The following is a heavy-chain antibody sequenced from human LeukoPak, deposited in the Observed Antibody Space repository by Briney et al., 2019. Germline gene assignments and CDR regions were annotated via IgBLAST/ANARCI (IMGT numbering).Heavy chain of an antibody. Sequence: SETLSLTCTVSGDSISSYYWSWIRQPPGKGLEWIGYIYYSGRTNYNPSLKSRVTISLDTSKNQFSLKLSSVTAADTAVYYCARVGQWLGYHFDYWGQGTLVTVSS. CDR2: IYYSGRT. J-gene: IGHJ4*02. D-gene: IGHD6-19*01. CDR1: GDSISSYY. V-gene: IGHV4-59*08. CDR3: ARVGQWLGYHFDY.